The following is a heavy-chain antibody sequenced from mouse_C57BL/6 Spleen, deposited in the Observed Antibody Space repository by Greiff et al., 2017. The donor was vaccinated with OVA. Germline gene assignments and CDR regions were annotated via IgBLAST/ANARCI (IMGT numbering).Heavy chain of an antibody. CDR2: INPGSGGT. J-gene: IGHJ3*01. CDR3: ASGGYYDYASAWFAY. V-gene: IGHV1-54*01. D-gene: IGHD2-4*01. CDR1: GYAFTNYL. Sequence: VQLQESGAELVRPGTSVKVSCKASGYAFTNYLIEWVKQRPGQGLEWIGVINPGSGGTNYNEKFKGKATLTADKSSSTAYMQLSSLTSEDSAVCFSASGGYYDYASAWFAYWGQGTLVTVSA.